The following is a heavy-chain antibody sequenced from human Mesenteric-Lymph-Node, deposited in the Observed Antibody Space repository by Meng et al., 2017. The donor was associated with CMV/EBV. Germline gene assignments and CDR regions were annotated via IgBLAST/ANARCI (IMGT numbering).Heavy chain of an antibody. J-gene: IGHJ4*02. D-gene: IGHD1-26*01. CDR3: AVRGIGKAFDY. CDR1: GFTFRSYA. V-gene: IGHV3-23*01. Sequence: GESLKISCAASGFTFRSYAMSWVRQAPGKGLEWVSSISGSAGITYYIDSVTGRFIISRDNSKNTLFLQMNSLRAEDTAVYYCAVRGIGKAFDYWGQGTLVTVSS. CDR2: ISGSAGIT.